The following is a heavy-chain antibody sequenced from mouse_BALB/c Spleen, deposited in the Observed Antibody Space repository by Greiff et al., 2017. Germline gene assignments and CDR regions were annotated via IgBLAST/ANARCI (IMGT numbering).Heavy chain of an antibody. CDR3: ARNGRADDGYLFAY. CDR2: IWGGGST. CDR1: GFSLSRYS. Sequence: VQVVESGPGLVAPSQSLSITCTVSGFSLSRYSVHWVRQPPGKGLEWLGMIWGGGSTDYNSALKSRLSISKDNSKSQVFLKMNSLQTDDTAMYYCARNGRADDGYLFAYWGQGTLVTVSA. J-gene: IGHJ3*01. D-gene: IGHD2-3*01. V-gene: IGHV2-6-4*01.